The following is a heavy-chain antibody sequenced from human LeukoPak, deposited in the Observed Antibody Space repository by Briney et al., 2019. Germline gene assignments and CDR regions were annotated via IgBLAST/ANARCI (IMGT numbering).Heavy chain of an antibody. CDR1: GFTFSSST. V-gene: IGHV3-48*01. D-gene: IGHD3-10*01. CDR3: ARHFGSGSYYYHYMDV. Sequence: GGSLRLSCAASGFTFSSSTMNWVRQAPGRGLEWISHITSSSSIIYYADSVQGRFTISRDDAKNSLYLQMNSLRAEDTAVYYCARHFGSGSYYYHYMDVWGKGTTVTISS. CDR2: ITSSSSII. J-gene: IGHJ6*03.